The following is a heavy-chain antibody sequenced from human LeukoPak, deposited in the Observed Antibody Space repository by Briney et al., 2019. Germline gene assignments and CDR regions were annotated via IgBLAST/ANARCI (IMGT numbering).Heavy chain of an antibody. CDR3: ATQQCSGGSCYSRAIWFDP. CDR2: MYHSGNT. D-gene: IGHD2-15*01. CDR1: GGSISSSIYY. J-gene: IGHJ5*02. V-gene: IGHV4-39*01. Sequence: PSETLSLTCTVSGGSISSSIYYWGWIRQPPWKGLDRIASMYHSGNTYYNPSLGSRVTVSVYTSKNQFSLKLNSVTAADTAVYYCATQQCSGGSCYSRAIWFDPWGQGTLVTVSS.